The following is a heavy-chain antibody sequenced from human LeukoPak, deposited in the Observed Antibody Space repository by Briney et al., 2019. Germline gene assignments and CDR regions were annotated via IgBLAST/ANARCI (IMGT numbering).Heavy chain of an antibody. CDR2: IYYSGST. V-gene: IGHV4-59*02. D-gene: IGHD3-16*02. CDR1: GGSVSCYY. CDR3: ARGHPDYDYVWGSYRYAYYFDY. Sequence: KASETLSLTCSVSGGSVSCYYWSWLRQPPGKGLEWIGYIYYSGSTNYNPSLKSRVTISVDTSKNQFSLKLSSVTAADTAVYYCARGHPDYDYVWGSYRYAYYFDYWGQGTLVTVSS. J-gene: IGHJ4*02.